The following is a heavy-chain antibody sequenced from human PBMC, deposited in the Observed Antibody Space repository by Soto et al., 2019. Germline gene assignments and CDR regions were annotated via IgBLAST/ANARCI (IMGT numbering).Heavy chain of an antibody. V-gene: IGHV1-2*02. D-gene: IGHD4-4*01. CDR2: MHPSSGGT. CDR3: AREATTGYLDY. Sequence: ASVKVSCKPSGYSFSAHYIFWVRQAPGQGLEWMGWMHPSSGGTNFAQEFEGRVTLTRDTSLSTAYMELSGLKSDDTAVYYCAREATTGYLDYWGQGTLVTVS. J-gene: IGHJ4*02. CDR1: GYSFSAHY.